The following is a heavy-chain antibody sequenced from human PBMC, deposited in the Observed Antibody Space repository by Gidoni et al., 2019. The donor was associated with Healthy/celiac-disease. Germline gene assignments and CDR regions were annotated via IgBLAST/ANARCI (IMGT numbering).Heavy chain of an antibody. Sequence: QVQLVQSGAEVKKPGASVKVSCKASGYTFTSYYMHWVRQAPGQGLEWMGIINPSGGSKSYAQKFQGRVTMTRDTSTSTVDMELSSLRSEDTAVYYCARDSMMPFDYWGQGTLVTVSS. CDR3: ARDSMMPFDY. V-gene: IGHV1-46*01. CDR2: INPSGGSK. J-gene: IGHJ4*02. CDR1: GYTFTSYY. D-gene: IGHD3-22*01.